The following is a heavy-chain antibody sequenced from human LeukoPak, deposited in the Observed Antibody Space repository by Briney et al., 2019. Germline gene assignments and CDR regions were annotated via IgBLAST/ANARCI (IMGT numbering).Heavy chain of an antibody. CDR2: ISANGGRT. CDR3: GKDPNGDYVGAFDI. CDR1: GLTFNNYA. V-gene: IGHV3-23*01. Sequence: GGSLRLSCAAPGLTFNNYAMSWVRQAPGKALEWVSGISANGGRTYYADSVEGRFTISRDKSKNTLYLQMNSLRVEDTALYYCGKDPNGDYVGAFDIWGQGTMVTVSS. D-gene: IGHD3-16*01. J-gene: IGHJ3*02.